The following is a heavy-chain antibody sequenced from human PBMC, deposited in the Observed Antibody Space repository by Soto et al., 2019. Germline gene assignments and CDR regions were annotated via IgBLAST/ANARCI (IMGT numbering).Heavy chain of an antibody. CDR3: AREFGYDVV. Sequence: GGSLRLSCAASGFTFSSYAMHWVRQAPGKGLEWVAVISYDGSNKYYADSVKGRFTISRDNSKNTLYLQMNSLRAEDTAVYYCAREFGYDVVWGQGTLVTVSS. J-gene: IGHJ4*02. D-gene: IGHD2-2*01. V-gene: IGHV3-30-3*01. CDR1: GFTFSSYA. CDR2: ISYDGSNK.